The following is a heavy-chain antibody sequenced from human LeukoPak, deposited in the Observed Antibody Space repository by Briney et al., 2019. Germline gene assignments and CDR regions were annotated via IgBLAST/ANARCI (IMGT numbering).Heavy chain of an antibody. CDR2: ISSSSSYI. Sequence: GGSLRLSCAASGFTFSSYSMNWVRQAPGKGLEWVSSISSSSSYIYYADSVKGRFTISGDNAKNSLYLQMNSLRAEDTAVYYCGMLAYCGGDCYSRYAFDIWGQGTMVTVSS. CDR1: GFTFSSYS. V-gene: IGHV3-21*01. D-gene: IGHD2-21*02. J-gene: IGHJ3*02. CDR3: GMLAYCGGDCYSRYAFDI.